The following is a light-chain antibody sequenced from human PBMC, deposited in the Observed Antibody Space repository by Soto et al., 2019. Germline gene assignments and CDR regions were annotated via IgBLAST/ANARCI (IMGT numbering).Light chain of an antibody. J-gene: IGKJ4*01. CDR1: QSVSSSY. V-gene: IGKV3-20*01. CDR3: QQYGSSPA. Sequence: EIVLTQSPGTLSLSPGVRATLSCRASQSVSSSYLAWYQQKPGQAPRLLIYDASSRATGIPDRFSGSGSGTDFTLTISRLEPEDFAVYYCQQYGSSPAFGGGTKVEIK. CDR2: DAS.